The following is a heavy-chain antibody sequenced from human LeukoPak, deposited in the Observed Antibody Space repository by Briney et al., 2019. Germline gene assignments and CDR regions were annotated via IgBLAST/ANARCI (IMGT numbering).Heavy chain of an antibody. V-gene: IGHV4-34*01. CDR1: GGSFSGYY. D-gene: IGHD6-19*01. CDR2: INHSGST. Sequence: SETLPLTCAVYGGSFSGYYWSWIRQPPGKGLEWIGEINHSGSTNYNPSLKSRVTISVDTSKNQFSLKLSSVTAADTAVYYCARGARQWLVHGGAQYFQHWGQGTLVTVSS. J-gene: IGHJ1*01. CDR3: ARGARQWLVHGGAQYFQH.